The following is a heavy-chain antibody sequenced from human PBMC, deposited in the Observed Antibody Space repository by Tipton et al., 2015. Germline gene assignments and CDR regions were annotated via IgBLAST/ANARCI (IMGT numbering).Heavy chain of an antibody. CDR2: INPDGSGT. J-gene: IGHJ5*02. V-gene: IGHV3-7*01. Sequence: GSLRLSCAASGLTFSSFWMSWVRQAPGKGLEWVAHINPDGSGTYYVDSVKGRFTISRDNAKNSLYLQMNSLRAEDTAVYYCARGVGNSWFDPWGQGTLVTVSS. CDR3: ARGVGNSWFDP. D-gene: IGHD7-27*01. CDR1: GLTFSSFW.